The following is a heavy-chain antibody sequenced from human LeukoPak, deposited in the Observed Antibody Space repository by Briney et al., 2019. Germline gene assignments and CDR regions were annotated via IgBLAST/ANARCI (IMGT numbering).Heavy chain of an antibody. V-gene: IGHV1-18*04. CDR1: GYTFTSYG. D-gene: IGHD3-10*01. Sequence: ASVKVSCKASGYTFTSYGISWVRQAPGQGLEWMGWIIAYHGNTNYAQKLQGRVTMTTDTSTSTAYMELRSLRSDDTAVYYCAVLWFGELYSEAYYFDYWGQRTLDTVSS. J-gene: IGHJ4*02. CDR3: AVLWFGELYSEAYYFDY. CDR2: IIAYHGNT.